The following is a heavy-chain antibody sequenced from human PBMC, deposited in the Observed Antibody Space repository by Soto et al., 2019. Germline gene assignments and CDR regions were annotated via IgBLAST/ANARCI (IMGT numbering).Heavy chain of an antibody. D-gene: IGHD3-10*01. J-gene: IGHJ4*02. V-gene: IGHV3-23*01. Sequence: EVQLSESGGGLVQPGGSLRLSCAASGFSVRTHAMSWVRQAPGKGLEWVSVISGGGEKTHYADSVKGRFAISRDNSRNTLYLQMNSLTAEDTAVYYCANGRATYGLLTHDYWGQGTLVTVSS. CDR3: ANGRATYGLLTHDY. CDR1: GFSVRTHA. CDR2: ISGGGEKT.